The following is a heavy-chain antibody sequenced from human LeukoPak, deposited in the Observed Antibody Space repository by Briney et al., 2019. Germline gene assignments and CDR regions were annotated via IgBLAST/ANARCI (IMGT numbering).Heavy chain of an antibody. V-gene: IGHV4-34*01. J-gene: IGHJ4*02. Sequence: SETLSLTCAVYGGSFSGYYWSWIRQPPGKGLEWIGEINHSGSTNYNPSLKSRVTISVDTSKNQFSLKLSSVTAADTAVYYCARGRVPGYSRRGFDYWGQGTLVTVSS. CDR1: GGSFSGYY. CDR3: ARGRVPGYSRRGFDY. D-gene: IGHD6-13*01. CDR2: INHSGST.